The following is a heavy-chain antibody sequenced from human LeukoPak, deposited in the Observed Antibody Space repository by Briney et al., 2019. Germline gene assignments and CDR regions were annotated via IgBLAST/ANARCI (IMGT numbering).Heavy chain of an antibody. CDR3: ARDPTTYGSGSYYLYYGMDV. Sequence: ASVKVSCKASGGTFSSYAVSWVRQAPGQGLEWMGGIIPIFGTANYAQKFQGRVMITADESTSTAYMELSSLRSEDTAVYYCARDPTTYGSGSYYLYYGMDVWGQGTTVTVSS. CDR1: GGTFSSYA. CDR2: IIPIFGTA. V-gene: IGHV1-69*13. D-gene: IGHD3-10*01. J-gene: IGHJ6*02.